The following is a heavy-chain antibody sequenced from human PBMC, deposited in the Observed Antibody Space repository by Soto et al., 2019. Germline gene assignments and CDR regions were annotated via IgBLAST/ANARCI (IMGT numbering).Heavy chain of an antibody. J-gene: IGHJ5*02. CDR2: TYYRSKWYN. CDR3: ARGGAVVAASPDTYNWFDP. CDR1: GDSVSSNSAA. D-gene: IGHD2-15*01. Sequence: SQTLSLTCVISGDSVSSNSAAWNWIRQSPSRGLEWLGRTYYRSKWYNDYSVSVRSRITINADTSKNQFSLQLNSVTPEDTAVYYCARGGAVVAASPDTYNWFDPWGQGTLVTVS. V-gene: IGHV6-1*01.